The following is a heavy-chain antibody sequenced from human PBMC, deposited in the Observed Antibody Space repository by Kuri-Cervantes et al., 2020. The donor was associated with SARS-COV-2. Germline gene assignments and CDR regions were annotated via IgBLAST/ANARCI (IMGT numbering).Heavy chain of an antibody. CDR3: ARVWYYDSSGHQWYFDL. Sequence: SETLSLTCAVSGYSISSGYYWGWIRQPPGKGLEWIGSIYYSGSTYYNPSLKSRVTISVDTSKNQFSLKLSSVTAADTAVYYCARVWYYDSSGHQWYFDLWGRGTLVTVSS. D-gene: IGHD3-22*01. V-gene: IGHV4-38-2*01. CDR2: IYYSGST. CDR1: GYSISSGYY. J-gene: IGHJ2*01.